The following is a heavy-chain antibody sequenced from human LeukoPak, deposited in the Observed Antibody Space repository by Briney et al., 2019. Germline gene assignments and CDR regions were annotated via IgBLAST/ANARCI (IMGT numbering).Heavy chain of an antibody. CDR1: GFSFSSYA. J-gene: IGHJ6*04. CDR2: IKQGGREK. CDR3: ARDFGLRCSGGTCYSVYYYGMDV. Sequence: AGGSLRLSCSASGFSFSSYAMYWVRQAPGKGLEWVANIKQGGREKYYVDSVKGRFTISRDNAKNSLYLQMNSLRAEDTAVYYCARDFGLRCSGGTCYSVYYYGMDVWGKGTTVTVSS. V-gene: IGHV3-7*03. D-gene: IGHD2-15*01.